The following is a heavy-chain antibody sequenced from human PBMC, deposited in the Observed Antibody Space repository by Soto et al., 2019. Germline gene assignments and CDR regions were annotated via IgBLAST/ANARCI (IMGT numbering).Heavy chain of an antibody. CDR3: AKVGSGYDQYYYYYGMDV. J-gene: IGHJ6*02. CDR2: ISYDGSNK. CDR1: GFTFSSYG. D-gene: IGHD5-12*01. V-gene: IGHV3-30*18. Sequence: GGSLRLSCAASGFTFSSYGMHWVRQAPGKGLEWVAVISYDGSNKYYADSVKGRFTISRDNSKNTLYLQMNSLRAEDTAVYYCAKVGSGYDQYYYYYGMDVWGQGTTVTVSS.